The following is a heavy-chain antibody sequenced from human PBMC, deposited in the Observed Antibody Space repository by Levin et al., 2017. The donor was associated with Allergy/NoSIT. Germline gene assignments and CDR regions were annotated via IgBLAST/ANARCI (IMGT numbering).Heavy chain of an antibody. J-gene: IGHJ6*02. CDR3: AREGLHKYDMDV. CDR1: GFTFSSYW. V-gene: IGHV3-74*01. CDR2: INSDGSST. Sequence: GGSLRLSCAASGFTFSSYWMHWVRQAPGKGLVWVSHINSDGSSTNYADSVKGRFTISRDNAKNTLYLQMNSLRAEDTAVYYCAREGLHKYDMDVWGQGPTVTVSS.